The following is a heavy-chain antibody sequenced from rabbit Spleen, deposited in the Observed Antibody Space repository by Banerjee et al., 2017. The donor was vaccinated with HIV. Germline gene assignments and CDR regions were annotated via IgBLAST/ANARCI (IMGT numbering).Heavy chain of an antibody. D-gene: IGHD4-1*01. Sequence: QEQLVESGGGLVQPGGSLKLSCKASGFDFSTYGVSWVRQAPGKGLEWIGYIDPVFGIAVYASWVNGRFTISRNNAQNTVFLQMTSLTAADTATYFCVREVAGKFSLWGPGPLVTVS. CDR3: VREVAGKFSL. J-gene: IGHJ4*01. CDR1: GFDFSTYG. CDR2: IDPVFGIA. V-gene: IGHV1S47*01.